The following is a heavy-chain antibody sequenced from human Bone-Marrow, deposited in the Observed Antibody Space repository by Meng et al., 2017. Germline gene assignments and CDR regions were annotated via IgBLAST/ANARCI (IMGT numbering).Heavy chain of an antibody. Sequence: GESLKISCAASGFIFSSYSMNWVRQAPGKGLEWVAVISYDGSTKYYADSVKGRFTISRDNSKNTLYLQMNSLRAEDTAVYYCARDQGTVLRYPWVERSYAFDIWGQGTMVTVSS. CDR1: GFIFSSYS. V-gene: IGHV3-30*12. CDR2: ISYDGSTK. J-gene: IGHJ3*02. CDR3: ARDQGTVLRYPWVERSYAFDI. D-gene: IGHD3-9*01.